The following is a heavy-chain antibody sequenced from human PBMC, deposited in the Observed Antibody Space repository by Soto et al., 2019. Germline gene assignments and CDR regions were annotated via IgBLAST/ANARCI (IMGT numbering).Heavy chain of an antibody. D-gene: IGHD3-22*01. V-gene: IGHV3-11*01. CDR2: ISSSGSTI. J-gene: IGHJ4*02. Sequence: GRSLRLSCAASVFTCSEYYMSWIRQAPGKGLEWVSYISSSGSTIYYADSVKGRFTISRDNAKNSLYLQMNSLRAEDTAVYYCARRIRNSRGYLQARRWDWGQGTLVTVSS. CDR1: VFTCSEYY. CDR3: ARRIRNSRGYLQARRWD.